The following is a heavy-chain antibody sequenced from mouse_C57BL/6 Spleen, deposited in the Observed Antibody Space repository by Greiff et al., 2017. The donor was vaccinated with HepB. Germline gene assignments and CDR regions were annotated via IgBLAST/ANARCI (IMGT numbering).Heavy chain of an antibody. J-gene: IGHJ2*01. CDR3: TKEEGFY. CDR1: GFNIKDDY. V-gene: IGHV14-4*01. CDR2: IDPENGDT. Sequence: VQLQQSGAELVRPGASVKLSCTASGFNIKDDYMHWVKQRPEQGLEWIGWIDPENGDTEYASKFQGKATITADTSSNTAYLQLSSLTSEDTAVYYCTKEEGFYWGQGTTLTVSS.